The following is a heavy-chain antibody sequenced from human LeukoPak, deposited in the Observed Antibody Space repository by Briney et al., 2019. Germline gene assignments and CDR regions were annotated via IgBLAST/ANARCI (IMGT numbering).Heavy chain of an antibody. V-gene: IGHV4-59*01. CDR2: IHYSGST. CDR3: ARTTEGGYTYGYFYYYYMDV. D-gene: IGHD5-18*01. Sequence: SETLSLTCTVSGGSISSYYWSWIRQPPGKGLEWIGYIHYSGSTNYNPSLKSRVTISVDTPKNQFSLKLSSVTAADTAVYYCARTTEGGYTYGYFYYYYMDVWGKGTTVTISS. J-gene: IGHJ6*03. CDR1: GGSISSYY.